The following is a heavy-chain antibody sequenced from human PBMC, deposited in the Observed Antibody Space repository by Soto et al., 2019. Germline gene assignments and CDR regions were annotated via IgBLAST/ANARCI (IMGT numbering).Heavy chain of an antibody. CDR1: GLTFSRYA. CDR2: LTGSGGST. D-gene: IGHD3-22*01. CDR3: AKVVSGDSSGYYYNYYFDY. V-gene: IGHV3-23*01. J-gene: IGHJ4*02. Sequence: GGSQRLSCAASGLTFSRYARSWVRQAPGKGQKWVSTLTGSGGSTYYADSMKGRFTISRDNSKNTLHLQMNSLRAEDTAVYYCAKVVSGDSSGYYYNYYFDYWGQGTLVTVSS.